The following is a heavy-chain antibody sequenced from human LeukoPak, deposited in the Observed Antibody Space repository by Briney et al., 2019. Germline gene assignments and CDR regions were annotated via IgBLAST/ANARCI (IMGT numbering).Heavy chain of an antibody. J-gene: IGHJ3*02. CDR2: MYTSGST. CDR3: ARRDGWHDAFDI. D-gene: IGHD5-24*01. CDR1: GGSISSGSYY. V-gene: IGHV4-61*02. Sequence: SETLSLTCTVSGGSISSGSYYWSWIRQPAGKGLEWICRMYTSGSTNYNPSLKSRVTISVDTSKNQFSLNLSSVTAADTAVYYCARRDGWHDAFDIWGQGTMVTVSS.